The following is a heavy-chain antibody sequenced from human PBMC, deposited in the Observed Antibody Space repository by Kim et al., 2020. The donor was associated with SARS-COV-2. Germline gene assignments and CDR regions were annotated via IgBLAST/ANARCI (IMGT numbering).Heavy chain of an antibody. CDR2: T. Sequence: TNYAQKLQGRVTMTTDTSTSTAYMELRSLRSDDTAVYYCARDHAHNWFDPWGQGTLVTVSS. V-gene: IGHV1-18*01. CDR3: ARDHAHNWFDP. J-gene: IGHJ5*02.